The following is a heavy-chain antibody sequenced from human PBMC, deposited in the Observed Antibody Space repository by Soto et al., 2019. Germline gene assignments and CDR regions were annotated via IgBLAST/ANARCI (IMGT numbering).Heavy chain of an antibody. CDR1: GGSFSGHS. CDR2: INHSGRV. CDR3: STRAYDTNGYYRFDP. V-gene: IGHV4-34*01. Sequence: XATMSLTCAVYGGSFSGHSWTWIRQSPGKGLEWIGDINHSGRVNYSPSLKSRVTISLDTSKNQFSLTLSAVTAADTAMYYCSTRAYDTNGYYRFDPWGQGTLVTGSS. D-gene: IGHD3-22*01. J-gene: IGHJ5*01.